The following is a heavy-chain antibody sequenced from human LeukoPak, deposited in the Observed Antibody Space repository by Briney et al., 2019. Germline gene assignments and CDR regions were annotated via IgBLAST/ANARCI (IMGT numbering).Heavy chain of an antibody. CDR2: INPSGGST. CDR1: GYTFTSYY. Sequence: ASVKVSCKASGYTFTSYYMHWVRQAPGQGLEWMGIINPSGGSTSYAQKFQGGVTMTRDMSTSTVYMELSSLRSEDTAVYYCARDETYYYDSSGYYYWDWFDPWGQGALVTVSS. CDR3: ARDETYYYDSSGYYYWDWFDP. J-gene: IGHJ5*02. D-gene: IGHD3-22*01. V-gene: IGHV1-46*01.